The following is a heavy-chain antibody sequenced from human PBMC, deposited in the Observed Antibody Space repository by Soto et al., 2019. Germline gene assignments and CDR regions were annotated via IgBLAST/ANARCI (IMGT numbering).Heavy chain of an antibody. CDR1: GGSITSYY. D-gene: IGHD3-3*01. CDR3: ARSDDFRWFDS. J-gene: IGHJ5*01. CDR2: MYNSGTT. Sequence: PSETLSLTCTVSGGSITSYYWNWIRQPPGKGLEWIGYMYNSGTTKYNPSLKTRVTISVDTSKNQFSLNVNSVTAADTAVYYCARSDDFRWFDSWGQGTLVTVSS. V-gene: IGHV4-59*08.